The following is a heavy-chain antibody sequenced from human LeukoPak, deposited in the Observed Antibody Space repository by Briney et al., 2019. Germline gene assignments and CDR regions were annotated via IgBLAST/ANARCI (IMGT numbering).Heavy chain of an antibody. CDR2: TYYSGST. D-gene: IGHD3-22*01. J-gene: IGHJ4*02. CDR3: ARQTRTSPTHYYDSSGYYPDFDY. V-gene: IGHV4-39*01. CDR1: GGSISSSSYY. Sequence: SETLSLTCTVSGGSISSSSYYWGWIRQPPGKGLEWIGSTYYSGSTYYNPSLKSRVTISVDTSKNQFSLKLSSVTAADTAVYCCARQTRTSPTHYYDSSGYYPDFDYWGQGTLVTVSS.